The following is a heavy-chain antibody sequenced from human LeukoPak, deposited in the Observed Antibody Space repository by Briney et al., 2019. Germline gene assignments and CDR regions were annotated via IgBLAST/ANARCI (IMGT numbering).Heavy chain of an antibody. CDR2: ISSSSSYI. D-gene: IGHD2-15*01. CDR1: GFTFSSYS. CDR3: ARDRRAATGHFDY. V-gene: IGHV3-21*01. J-gene: IGHJ4*02. Sequence: PGGSLRLSCAASGFTFSSYSMNWVRQAPGKGLEWVSSISSSSSYIYYADSVKGRFTISRDNAKNSLYLQMNSLRAEDTAVYYCARDRRAATGHFDYRGQGTLVTVSS.